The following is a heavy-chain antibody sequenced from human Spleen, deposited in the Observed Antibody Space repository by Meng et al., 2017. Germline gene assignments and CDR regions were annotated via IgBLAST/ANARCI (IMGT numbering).Heavy chain of an antibody. CDR3: ARDSSGYGSGTLGY. V-gene: IGHV1-18*01. Sequence: ASVKVSCKASGYTFTSFAITWVRQAPGQGLEWMGWIGAYNGNTNYAQKLQGRVTMTTDTSTSTAYMELRSLRSDDTAVYYCARDSSGYGSGTLGYWGQGTLVTVSS. D-gene: IGHD3-10*01. CDR2: IGAYNGNT. CDR1: GYTFTSFA. J-gene: IGHJ4*02.